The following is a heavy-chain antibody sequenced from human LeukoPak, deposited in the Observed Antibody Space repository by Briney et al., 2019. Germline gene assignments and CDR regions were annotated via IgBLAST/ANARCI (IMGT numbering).Heavy chain of an antibody. J-gene: IGHJ5*02. V-gene: IGHV7-4-1*02. CDR2: INTNTGNP. CDR1: GYTFTSYA. Sequence: ASVKVSCKASGYTFTSYAMNWVRQAPGQGLEWMGWINTNTGNPTYAQGFTRRFVFSLDTSVSTAYLQISSLKAEDTAVYYCARGGYSSSWDTENWFDPWGQGTLVTVSS. CDR3: ARGGYSSSWDTENWFDP. D-gene: IGHD6-13*01.